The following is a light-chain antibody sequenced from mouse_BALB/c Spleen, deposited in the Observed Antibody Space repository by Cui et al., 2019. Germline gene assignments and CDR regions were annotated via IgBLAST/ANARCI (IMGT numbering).Light chain of an antibody. V-gene: IGKV6-15*01. J-gene: IGKJ5*01. CDR3: QQYNSYPLT. CDR2: SAS. CDR1: QNVGTN. Sequence: DIVMTQSQKFMSTSVGERVSVTCKDSQNVGTNVAWYQQKPGQSPKALIYSASYRYSGVPDRFTGSGSGTDFTLTISNVQSEDLAEYFCQQYNSYPLTFGAGTKLELK.